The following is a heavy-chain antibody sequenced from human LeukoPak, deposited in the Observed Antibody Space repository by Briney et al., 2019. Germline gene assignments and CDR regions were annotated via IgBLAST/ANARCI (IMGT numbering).Heavy chain of an antibody. CDR1: GGSISSYY. CDR2: IYYRGGT. CDR3: ARIAVAGTWLDY. J-gene: IGHJ4*02. Sequence: KSSDTLSLTCTVSGGSISSYYWSWIRQPPGKGLEWIGYIYYRGGTNYNPSLKSRVTISVDTSKNQFSLKLSSVTAADTAVYYCARIAVAGTWLDYWGQGTLVTVSS. D-gene: IGHD6-19*01. V-gene: IGHV4-59*07.